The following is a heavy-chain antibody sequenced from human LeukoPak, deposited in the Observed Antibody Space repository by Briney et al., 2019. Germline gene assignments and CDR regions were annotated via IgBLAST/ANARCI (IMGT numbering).Heavy chain of an antibody. CDR2: INPSGGST. J-gene: IGHJ4*02. D-gene: IGHD3-3*01. Sequence: ASVKVSCTASGYTFTSYYMHWVRQAPGQGLEWMGIINPSGGSTSYAQKFQGRVTMTRDTSTSTVYMELSSLRSEDTAVYYCARVGYYDFWSGYFLRYWGQGTLVTVSS. CDR3: ARVGYYDFWSGYFLRY. CDR1: GYTFTSYY. V-gene: IGHV1-46*01.